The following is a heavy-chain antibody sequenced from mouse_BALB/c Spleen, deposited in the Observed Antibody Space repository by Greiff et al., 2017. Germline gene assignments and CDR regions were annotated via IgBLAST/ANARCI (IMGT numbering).Heavy chain of an antibody. CDR2: INSNGGST. D-gene: IGHD2-2*01. V-gene: IGHV5-6-3*01. CDR3: ARDGGYAWFAY. J-gene: IGHJ3*01. Sequence: EVQGVESGGGLVQPGGSLKLSCAASGFTFSSYGMSWVRQTPDKRLELVATINSNGGSTYYPDSVKGRFTISRDNAKNTLYLQMSSLKSEDTAMYYCARDGGYAWFAYWGQGTLVTVSA. CDR1: GFTFSSYG.